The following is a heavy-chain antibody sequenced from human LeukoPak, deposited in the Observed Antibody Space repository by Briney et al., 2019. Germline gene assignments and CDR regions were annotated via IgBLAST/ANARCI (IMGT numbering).Heavy chain of an antibody. J-gene: IGHJ6*03. V-gene: IGHV1-69*06. Sequence: GASVKVSCKASGYTFTGYYMHWVRQAPGQGLEWMGGIIPIFGTANYAQKFQGRVTITADKSTSTAYMELSSLRSEDTAVYYCARVGGGTYYYYMDVWGKGTTVTVSS. CDR1: GYTFTGYY. CDR3: ARVGGGTYYYYMDV. D-gene: IGHD2-15*01. CDR2: IIPIFGTA.